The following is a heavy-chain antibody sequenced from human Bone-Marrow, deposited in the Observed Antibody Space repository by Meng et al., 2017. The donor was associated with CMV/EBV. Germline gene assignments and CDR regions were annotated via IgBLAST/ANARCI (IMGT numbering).Heavy chain of an antibody. V-gene: IGHV1-18*01. CDR1: GYIFTSYG. CDR3: ARVSGGYSGYDYPAGMDV. Sequence: ASVKVSCKASGYIFTSYGISWVRQAPGQGLEWMGWISPYNGNTKYAQKFQGRVTMTTDTSTSTAYMELRSLRSDDTAVYYWARVSGGYSGYDYPAGMDVWGQGTTVTVSS. CDR2: ISPYNGNT. D-gene: IGHD5-12*01. J-gene: IGHJ6*02.